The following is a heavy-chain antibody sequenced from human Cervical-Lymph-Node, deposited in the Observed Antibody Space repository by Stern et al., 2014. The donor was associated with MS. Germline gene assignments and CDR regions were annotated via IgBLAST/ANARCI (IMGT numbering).Heavy chain of an antibody. CDR3: ARGSGDNWFGP. V-gene: IGHV1-69*06. CDR1: GG. J-gene: IGHJ5*02. CDR2: VIPFVGTS. Sequence: VQLVQSGAEVKKPGSSVKVSCKSSGGISWVRQAPGQGLEWMGGVIPFVGTSNYAQKFQGRFIIPADTSTNTTYLHLSRLTSADTAVYYCARGSGDNWFGPWGQGTLVTVSS. D-gene: IGHD3-10*01.